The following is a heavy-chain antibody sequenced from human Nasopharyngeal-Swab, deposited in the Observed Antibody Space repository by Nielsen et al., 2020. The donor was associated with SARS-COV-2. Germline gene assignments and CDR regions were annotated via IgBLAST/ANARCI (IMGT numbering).Heavy chain of an antibody. Sequence: SVQVSCKASGGTFSSYAISWVRQAPGQGLEWMGGIIPIFGTAKYAQKFQGRVTITADESTSKAYMELSSLRSEDTAVYYCARALTIFGVATQPYYYMDVWGKGTTVTVSS. CDR2: IIPIFGTA. J-gene: IGHJ6*03. V-gene: IGHV1-69*13. CDR3: ARALTIFGVATQPYYYMDV. D-gene: IGHD3-3*01. CDR1: GGTFSSYA.